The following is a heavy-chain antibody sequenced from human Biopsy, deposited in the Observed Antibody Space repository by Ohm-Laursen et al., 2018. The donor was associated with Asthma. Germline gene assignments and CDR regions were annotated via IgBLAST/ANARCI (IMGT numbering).Heavy chain of an antibody. CDR3: ASDFPKDYVRYNFQF. V-gene: IGHV1-24*01. CDR1: GDTFRTSA. Sequence: ASVKVSCKTSGDTFRTSAFSWVRQAPRQGLEWMGGHDHEEGGTVNAWRFQGRVTMTEDTSTDTAYMELSSLSSDDTAVYYCASDFPKDYVRYNFQFWGQGTLVTVSS. CDR2: HDHEEGGT. J-gene: IGHJ4*02. D-gene: IGHD4-17*01.